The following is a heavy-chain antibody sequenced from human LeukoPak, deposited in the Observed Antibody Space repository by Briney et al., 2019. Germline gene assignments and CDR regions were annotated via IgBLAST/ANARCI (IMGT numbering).Heavy chain of an antibody. J-gene: IGHJ4*02. V-gene: IGHV4-34*01. CDR3: AKDLVSYSSGRHDY. Sequence: SETLSLTCAVYGGSFSGYYWSWIRQPPGKGLEWIGEINHSGSTNYNPSLKSRVTISVDTSKNQFSLKLSSVTAADTAVYYCAKDLVSYSSGRHDYWGQGTLVTVSS. D-gene: IGHD6-19*01. CDR1: GGSFSGYY. CDR2: INHSGST.